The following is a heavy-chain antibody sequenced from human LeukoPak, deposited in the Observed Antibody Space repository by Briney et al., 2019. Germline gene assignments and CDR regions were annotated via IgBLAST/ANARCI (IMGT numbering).Heavy chain of an antibody. D-gene: IGHD2-15*01. J-gene: IGHJ6*03. CDR1: GYTFTSYD. V-gene: IGHV1-8*01. CDR3: ARVGSAATHEYYYYYMDV. CDR2: MNPNSGNT. Sequence: GASVKVSCKASGYTFTSYDINWVRQATGQGLEWMGWMNPNSGNTGYAQKFQGRVTMTRTTSISTAYMELSSLRSEDTAVYYCARVGSAATHEYYYYYMDVWGKGTTVTVSS.